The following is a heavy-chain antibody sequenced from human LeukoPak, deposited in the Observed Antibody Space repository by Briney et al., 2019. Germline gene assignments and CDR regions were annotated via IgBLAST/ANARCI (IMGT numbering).Heavy chain of an antibody. V-gene: IGHV3-9*01. Sequence: PRGSLRLSCAASGFTFQDYAMHRVRQAPGKVLEWVSGFSWNGAGIGYADSVKGRFTISRDNAKNSLYLQMNSLRAEDTALYYCAKGWNNSSWYAGYYDFWGQGTLVTVSS. J-gene: IGHJ4*02. CDR2: FSWNGAGI. CDR3: AKGWNNSSWYAGYYDF. D-gene: IGHD6-13*01. CDR1: GFTFQDYA.